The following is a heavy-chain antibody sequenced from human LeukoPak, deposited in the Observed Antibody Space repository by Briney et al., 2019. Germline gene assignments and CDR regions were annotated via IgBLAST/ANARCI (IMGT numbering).Heavy chain of an antibody. V-gene: IGHV1-69*13. Sequence: GASVKVPCKASGGTFSSCAISWVRQAPGQGLEWMGGIIPIFGTANYAQKFQGRVTITADESTSTAYMELSSLRSEDTAVYYCARASTLGFSGYDTLDYWGQGTLVTVSS. CDR3: ARASTLGFSGYDTLDY. CDR2: IIPIFGTA. CDR1: GGTFSSCA. J-gene: IGHJ4*02. D-gene: IGHD3-3*01.